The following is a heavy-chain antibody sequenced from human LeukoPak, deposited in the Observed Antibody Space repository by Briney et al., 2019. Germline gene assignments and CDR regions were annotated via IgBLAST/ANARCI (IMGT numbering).Heavy chain of an antibody. Sequence: GGSLRLSCAASGFTFSSHSMNWVRQAPGKGLEWVSSISSSSSYIYYADSVKGRFTISRDNAKNSLYLQMNSLRAEDTAVYYCAIGVYDSSGYYLDYWGQGTLVTVSS. V-gene: IGHV3-21*01. D-gene: IGHD3-22*01. CDR3: AIGVYDSSGYYLDY. CDR1: GFTFSSHS. J-gene: IGHJ4*02. CDR2: ISSSSSYI.